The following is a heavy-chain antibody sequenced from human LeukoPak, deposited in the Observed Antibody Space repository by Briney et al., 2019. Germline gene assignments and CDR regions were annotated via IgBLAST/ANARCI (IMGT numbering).Heavy chain of an antibody. CDR1: GVSISSSNW. J-gene: IGHJ4*02. CDR2: IYHSGST. D-gene: IGHD6-25*01. V-gene: IGHV4-4*02. CDR3: ARRSASSFDY. Sequence: PSETLSPTCAVSGVSISSSNWWSWVRQPPGKGLEWIGEIYHSGSTNYNPSLKSRVTITVDKSKNQFSLKLSSATAADTAVYYCARRSASSFDYWGQGTLVTVSS.